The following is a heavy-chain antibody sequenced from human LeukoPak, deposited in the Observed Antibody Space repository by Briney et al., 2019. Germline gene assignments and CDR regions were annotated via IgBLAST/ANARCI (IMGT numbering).Heavy chain of an antibody. CDR3: AKRPAAVRGVIPYVDY. CDR2: ISASAGNI. CDR1: GFMFRSSS. V-gene: IGHV3-23*01. Sequence: GGSLRLSCAASGFMFRSSSMSWVRQVPGKGLEWVSAISASAGNIYYADSVKGRFTISGDNSKNTLFLQMNSLRAEDTAIYYCAKRPAAVRGVIPYVDYWGQGTLVTVSS. J-gene: IGHJ4*02. D-gene: IGHD3-10*02.